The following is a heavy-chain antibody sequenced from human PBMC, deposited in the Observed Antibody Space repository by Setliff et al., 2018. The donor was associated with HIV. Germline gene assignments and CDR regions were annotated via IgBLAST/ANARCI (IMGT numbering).Heavy chain of an antibody. Sequence: ASVKVSGKASGYTFINFGISWVRQAPGQGLEWMGWISAYNGNTNSAQRLQGRVTLTTDTSTSTAYMDLRSLRSDDTAVYFCARENEGGAFDIWGQGTMVTVSS. CDR3: ARENEGGAFDI. V-gene: IGHV1-18*01. J-gene: IGHJ3*02. CDR1: GYTFINFG. D-gene: IGHD1-1*01. CDR2: ISAYNGNT.